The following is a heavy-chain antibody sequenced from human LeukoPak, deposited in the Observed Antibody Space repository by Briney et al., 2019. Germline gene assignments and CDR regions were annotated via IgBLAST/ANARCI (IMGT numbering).Heavy chain of an antibody. CDR3: ARQLDYGDYVKWLDP. J-gene: IGHJ5*02. CDR1: GISNKYW. D-gene: IGHD4-17*01. V-gene: IGHV4-4*02. Sequence: SETLSLTCAVSGISNKYWWTWVRQPPGKGLEWIGEIHDSGTTNYNTSLRSRVIISLDTSKNQLSLKLNSMTAADTAVYYCARQLDYGDYVKWLDPWGQGTLVTVSS. CDR2: IHDSGTT.